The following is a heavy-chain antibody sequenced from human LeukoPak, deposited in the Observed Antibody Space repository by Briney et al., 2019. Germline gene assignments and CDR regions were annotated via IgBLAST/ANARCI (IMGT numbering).Heavy chain of an antibody. J-gene: IGHJ4*02. V-gene: IGHV3-30*02. Sequence: PGGSLRLSCAASGFTFSSYAMSWVRQAPGKGLEWVAFIRYDGSNKYYADSVKGRFTISRDNSKNTLYLQMNSLRAEDTAVYYCATLAAATNAFDYWGQGTLVTVSS. CDR1: GFTFSSYA. D-gene: IGHD6-13*01. CDR2: IRYDGSNK. CDR3: ATLAAATNAFDY.